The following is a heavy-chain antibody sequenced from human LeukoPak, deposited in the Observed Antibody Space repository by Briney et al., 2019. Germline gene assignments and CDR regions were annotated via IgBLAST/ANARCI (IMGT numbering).Heavy chain of an antibody. Sequence: GGSLRLSCAASGFTVSSNYMSWVRQAPGKGLEWVSVIYSGGSTYYADSVKGRFTISRDNSKNTLYLQMNSLRAEDTAVYYCATSKWELLGNAFDIWGQGTMVAVSS. V-gene: IGHV3-66*01. CDR1: GFTVSSNY. D-gene: IGHD1-26*01. J-gene: IGHJ3*02. CDR2: IYSGGST. CDR3: ATSKWELLGNAFDI.